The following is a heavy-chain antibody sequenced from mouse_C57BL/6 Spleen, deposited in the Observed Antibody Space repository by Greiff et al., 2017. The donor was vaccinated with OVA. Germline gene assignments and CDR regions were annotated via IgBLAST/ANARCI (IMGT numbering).Heavy chain of an antibody. CDR3: ASIYDGYAWFAY. CDR1: GFTFSDYY. CDR2: INYDGSST. Sequence: EVMLVESEGGLVQPGSSMKLSCTASGFTFSDYYMAWVRQVPEKGLEWVANINYDGSSTYYLDSLKSRFIISRDNAKNILYLQMSSLKSEDTATYYCASIYDGYAWFAYWGQGTLVTVSA. V-gene: IGHV5-16*01. D-gene: IGHD2-3*01. J-gene: IGHJ3*01.